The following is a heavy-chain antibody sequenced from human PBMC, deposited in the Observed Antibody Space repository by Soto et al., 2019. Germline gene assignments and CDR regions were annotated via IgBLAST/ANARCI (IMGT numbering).Heavy chain of an antibody. Sequence: GLSLRLSCAASGFTFSSYWIHWVRQAPGKGLVWVSRINSAGSTTNYADSVKGRFTISRDNAKNTLYLQMNSLRAEDTAVYYCVRGHFDILTGYSVYYFYGMDVWGQGTTVTVSS. V-gene: IGHV3-74*01. CDR3: VRGHFDILTGYSVYYFYGMDV. D-gene: IGHD3-9*01. CDR2: INSAGSTT. J-gene: IGHJ6*02. CDR1: GFTFSSYW.